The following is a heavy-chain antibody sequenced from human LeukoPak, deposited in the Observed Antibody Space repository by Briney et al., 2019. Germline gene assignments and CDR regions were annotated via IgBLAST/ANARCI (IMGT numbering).Heavy chain of an antibody. Sequence: SGGSLRLSCAASGFTFSSFAMNWVRQAPGQGLEWVSIISGSGDTTHYSDSVKGRFTISRDNSKNTLYLQINSLRAEDTAVYYCARRAGAYSHPYDYWGQGTLVTVSS. CDR1: GFTFSSFA. CDR2: ISGSGDTT. D-gene: IGHD4/OR15-4a*01. V-gene: IGHV3-23*01. J-gene: IGHJ4*02. CDR3: ARRAGAYSHPYDY.